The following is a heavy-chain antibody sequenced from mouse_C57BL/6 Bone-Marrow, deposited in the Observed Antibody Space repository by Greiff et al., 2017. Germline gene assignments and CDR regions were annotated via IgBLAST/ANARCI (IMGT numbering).Heavy chain of an antibody. CDR3: ARIEADCYYVFCYFDV. CDR2: IWWDDDN. Sequence: QVTLKVSGAEILQPSQTLSLTCSFSGFSLSTFGLGVGWIRQPSGKGLEWLAHIWWDDDNYYNPALKSQLTISKDTSKNQVFLNIANVDTADTATYDCARIEADCYYVFCYFDVWGTGTTVTVSA. CDR1: GFSLSTFGLG. D-gene: IGHD2-3*01. J-gene: IGHJ1*03. V-gene: IGHV8-8*01.